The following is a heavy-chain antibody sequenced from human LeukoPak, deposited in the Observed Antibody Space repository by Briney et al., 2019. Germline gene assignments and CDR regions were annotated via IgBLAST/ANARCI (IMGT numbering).Heavy chain of an antibody. CDR2: ISAYNGNT. J-gene: IGHJ3*02. CDR3: ARVIPMIVVGGAFDI. V-gene: IGHV1-18*01. D-gene: IGHD3-22*01. Sequence: GASVKVSCKASGYTFTSYGISWVRQAPGQGLEWMGWISAYNGNTNYAQKLQGRVTMTTDTSTSTAYMELRSLRSDDTAVYYCARVIPMIVVGGAFDIWGQGTMVTVSS. CDR1: GYTFTSYG.